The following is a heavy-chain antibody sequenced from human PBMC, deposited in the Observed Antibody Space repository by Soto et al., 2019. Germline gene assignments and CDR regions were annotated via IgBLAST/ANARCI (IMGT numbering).Heavy chain of an antibody. Sequence: EVQLLESGGGLVQPGGSLRLSCAASGFTFSSYAMSWVRQAPGKALEWVSALRGSGGSTYYAASVTGRFTSSRDNSKNALYLQRNSLRAEDTAVYYCAKEVVTFGGVMADGYWGQGTLVTVSS. V-gene: IGHV3-23*01. J-gene: IGHJ4*02. CDR3: AKEVVTFGGVMADGY. CDR2: LRGSGGST. CDR1: GFTFSSYA. D-gene: IGHD3-16*01.